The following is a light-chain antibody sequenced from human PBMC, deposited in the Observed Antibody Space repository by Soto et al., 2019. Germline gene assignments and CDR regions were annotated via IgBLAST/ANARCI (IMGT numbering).Light chain of an antibody. CDR3: SSYTASSTYV. CDR1: SSDVGGYNY. Sequence: QSVLTQPASVSGSPGQSITISCTGTSSDVGGYNYVSWYQHHPGKAPKLMIFDVSNRPSGVSNRFSGSKSGNTASLTISGLQAEDEADYYCSSYTASSTYVFGTRTKVTVL. V-gene: IGLV2-14*03. J-gene: IGLJ1*01. CDR2: DVS.